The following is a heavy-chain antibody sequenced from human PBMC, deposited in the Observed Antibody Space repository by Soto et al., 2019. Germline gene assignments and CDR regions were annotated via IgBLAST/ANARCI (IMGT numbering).Heavy chain of an antibody. V-gene: IGHV5-51*01. J-gene: IGHJ6*02. CDR2: IYPGDSDT. CDR3: ARHQQLTADYYYGMDV. CDR1: EYRFTSYW. Sequence: EPLTISHKGSEYRFTSYWIGLMIKIPGKGLEWMGIIYPGDSDTRYSPSFQGQVTISADKSISTAYLQWRSLKASDTAMYYCARHQQLTADYYYGMDVWGQGTTVTVSS. D-gene: IGHD6-13*01.